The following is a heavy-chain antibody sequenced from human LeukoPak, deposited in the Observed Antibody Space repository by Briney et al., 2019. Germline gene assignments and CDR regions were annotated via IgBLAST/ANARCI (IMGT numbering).Heavy chain of an antibody. CDR3: TRLMGSSIAAAQATYYYYYYMDV. CDR2: IRSKAYGGTT. Sequence: GRSLRLSCTASGFTFGDYAMSWVRQAPGKGLEWVGFIRSKAYGGTTEYAASVKGRFTISRDDSKSIAYLQMNSLKTEDTAVYFCTRLMGSSIAAAQATYYYYYYMDVWGKGTTVTVSS. D-gene: IGHD6-13*01. CDR1: GFTFGDYA. J-gene: IGHJ6*03. V-gene: IGHV3-49*04.